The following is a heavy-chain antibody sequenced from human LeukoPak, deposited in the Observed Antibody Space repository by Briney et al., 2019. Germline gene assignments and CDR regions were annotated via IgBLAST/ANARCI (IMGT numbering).Heavy chain of an antibody. D-gene: IGHD2-2*01. CDR3: ARARGIVVVPAARRYYYYYTDV. CDR1: GGSFSGYY. V-gene: IGHV4-34*01. Sequence: SETLSLTCAVYGGSFSGYYWSWIRQPPGKGLEWIGEINHSGSTNYNPSLKSRVTISVDTSKNQFSLKLSSVTAADTAVYYCARARGIVVVPAARRYYYYYTDVWGKGTTVTVSS. CDR2: INHSGST. J-gene: IGHJ6*03.